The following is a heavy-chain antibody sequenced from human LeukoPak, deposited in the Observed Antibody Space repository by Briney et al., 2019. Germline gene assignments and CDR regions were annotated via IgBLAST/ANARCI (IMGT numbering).Heavy chain of an antibody. CDR1: GFSFSSYT. V-gene: IGHV3-21*01. CDR2: ISSSSHI. J-gene: IGHJ3*02. CDR3: AREGGGDYYINDAFDI. Sequence: GGSLRLSCAASGFSFSSYTMTWVRQAPGKGQEWVSSISSSSHIYYADPVKGRFTISRDNAKNSLYLQMNSLRAEDTAVYFCAREGGGDYYINDAFDIWGQGTMVTVSS. D-gene: IGHD2-21*02.